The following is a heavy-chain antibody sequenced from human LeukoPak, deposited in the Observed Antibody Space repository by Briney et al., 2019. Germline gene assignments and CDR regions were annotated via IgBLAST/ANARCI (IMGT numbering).Heavy chain of an antibody. CDR3: ARDGITMVRGELGY. Sequence: PGGSLRLSCAASGFTFSSYWMSWVRQAPGKGLEWVANIKQDGSEKYYVDSVKGRFTISRDNAKNSLYLQMNSLRAEDTAVYYCARDGITMVRGELGYWGQGTLVTVSS. CDR2: IKQDGSEK. J-gene: IGHJ4*02. CDR1: GFTFSSYW. V-gene: IGHV3-7*03. D-gene: IGHD3-10*01.